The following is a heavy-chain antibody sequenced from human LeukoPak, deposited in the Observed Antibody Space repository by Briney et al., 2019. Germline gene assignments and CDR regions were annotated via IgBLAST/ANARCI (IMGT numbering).Heavy chain of an antibody. CDR2: ISWNSGSI. CDR1: GFTFDDYA. Sequence: GGSLRLSCAASGFTFDDYAMHWVRQAPGKGLEWVSGISWNSGSIGYADSVKGRFTISRDNAKNSLYLQMNSLRAEDTALYYCAKVYGDPSTPYYFDYWGQGTLGTVSS. V-gene: IGHV3-9*01. J-gene: IGHJ4*02. CDR3: AKVYGDPSTPYYFDY. D-gene: IGHD4-17*01.